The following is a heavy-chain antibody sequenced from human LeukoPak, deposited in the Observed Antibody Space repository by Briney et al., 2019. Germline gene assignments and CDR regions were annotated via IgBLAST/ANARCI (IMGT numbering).Heavy chain of an antibody. J-gene: IGHJ3*02. CDR2: TSGGGVTT. D-gene: IGHD2-21*02. Sequence: GGSLGLSWAASGFTFSSYDMSWVRQAPGKGLEWVSGTSGGGVTTYYADSVKGRFTISRDNSKNTLYLQMNSLKAEDTAVYYCARTATDAFDIWGQGTMVTVSS. V-gene: IGHV3-23*01. CDR3: ARTATDAFDI. CDR1: GFTFSSYD.